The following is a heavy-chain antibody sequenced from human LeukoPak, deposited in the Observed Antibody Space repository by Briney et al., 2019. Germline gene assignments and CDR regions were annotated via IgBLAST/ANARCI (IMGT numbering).Heavy chain of an antibody. V-gene: IGHV1-69*05. CDR1: GYTFTGYY. Sequence: GASVKVSCKASGYTFTGYYMHWVRQAPGQGLEWMGGIIPIFGTANYAQKFQGRVTITTDESTSTAYMELSSLRSEDTAVYYCARGEEPAANDAFDIWGQGTMVTVSS. CDR3: ARGEEPAANDAFDI. CDR2: IIPIFGTA. J-gene: IGHJ3*02. D-gene: IGHD2-2*01.